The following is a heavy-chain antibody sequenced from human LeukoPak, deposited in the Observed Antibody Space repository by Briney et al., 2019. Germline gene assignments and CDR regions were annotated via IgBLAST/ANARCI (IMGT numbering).Heavy chain of an antibody. D-gene: IGHD1-1*01. CDR1: GFTFSSYW. CDR3: HRTEGRARDAFDI. V-gene: IGHV3-23*01. Sequence: GGSLRLSCAASGFTFSSYWMSWVRQAPGKGLEWVSAISGSGGSTYYADSVKGRFTISRDNSKNTLYLQMNSLRAEDTAVYYCHRTEGRARDAFDIWGQGTMVTVSS. CDR2: ISGSGGST. J-gene: IGHJ3*02.